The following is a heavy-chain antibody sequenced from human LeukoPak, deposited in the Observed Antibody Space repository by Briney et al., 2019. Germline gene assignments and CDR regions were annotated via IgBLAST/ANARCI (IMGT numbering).Heavy chain of an antibody. Sequence: SETLSLTCAVSGGSISSSNWWSWVRQPPGKGLEWIGEIYHSGGTNYNPSLKSRVTISVDKSKNQFSLKLSSVTAADTAVYYCARGGGWSPYYLDYWGQGTLVTVSS. D-gene: IGHD6-19*01. CDR3: ARGGGWSPYYLDY. V-gene: IGHV4-4*02. CDR2: IYHSGGT. J-gene: IGHJ4*02. CDR1: GGSISSSNW.